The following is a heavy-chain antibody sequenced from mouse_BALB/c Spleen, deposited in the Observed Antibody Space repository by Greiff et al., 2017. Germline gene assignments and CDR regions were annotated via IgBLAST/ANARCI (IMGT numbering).Heavy chain of an antibody. J-gene: IGHJ4*01. D-gene: IGHD1-1*01. CDR3: ARGHHYYGSSPYAMDY. Sequence: QVQLKESGPGLVAPSQSLSITCTVSGFSLTSYGVHWVRQPPGKGLEWLGVIWAGGSTNYNSALMSRLSISKDNSKSQVFLKMNSLQTDDTAMYYCARGHHYYGSSPYAMDYWGQGTSVTVSS. CDR2: IWAGGST. V-gene: IGHV2-9*02. CDR1: GFSLTSYG.